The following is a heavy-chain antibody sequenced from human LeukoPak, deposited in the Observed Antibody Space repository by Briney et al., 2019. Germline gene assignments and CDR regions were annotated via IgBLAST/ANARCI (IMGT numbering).Heavy chain of an antibody. CDR3: ARGPLDSGYTYFDY. CDR2: FSYSGST. D-gene: IGHD5-12*01. Sequence: SETLSLTCTVSGASVSSYYWSWIRQPPGKGPEWIGYFSYSGSTNYNPSLKSRVTISVDTSKNQFSLNLSSVTAADTAVYYCARGPLDSGYTYFDYWGQGTLVTVSS. V-gene: IGHV4-59*02. CDR1: GASVSSYY. J-gene: IGHJ4*02.